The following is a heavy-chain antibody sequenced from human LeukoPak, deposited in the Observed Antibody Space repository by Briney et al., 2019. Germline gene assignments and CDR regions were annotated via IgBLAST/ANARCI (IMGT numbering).Heavy chain of an antibody. CDR3: ARDQEGFDY. CDR1: GYTFTSNY. J-gene: IGHJ4*02. V-gene: IGHV1-46*01. Sequence: ASVKVSCKASGYTFTSNYIHWVRQAPGQGLEWMGMIYPRDGSTSYAQKFQGRVTVAGDTSTSTVHMELSGLRSEDTAVYYCARDQEGFDYWGQGTLVTVSS. CDR2: IYPRDGST.